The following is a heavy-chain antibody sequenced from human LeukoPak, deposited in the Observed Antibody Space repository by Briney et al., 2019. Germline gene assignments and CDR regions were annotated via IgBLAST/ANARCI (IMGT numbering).Heavy chain of an antibody. D-gene: IGHD3-16*01. V-gene: IGHV3-21*04. CDR3: ARGDWDYYYYALDV. Sequence: GGSLRLSCVVSGFTFSTMTINWVRQAPGKGLEWISSISSSSSSIYYADSVEGRFTVSRDNAKNSLYLQLNSLRAEDTAVYCCARGDWDYYYYALDVWGKGTTVTVSS. CDR1: GFTFSTMT. J-gene: IGHJ6*04. CDR2: ISSSSSSI.